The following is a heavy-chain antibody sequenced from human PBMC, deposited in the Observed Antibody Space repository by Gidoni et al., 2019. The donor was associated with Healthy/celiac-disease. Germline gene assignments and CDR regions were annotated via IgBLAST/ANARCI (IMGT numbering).Heavy chain of an antibody. V-gene: IGHV2-70*01. CDR2: IDWDDDK. Sequence: QVTLRESGPALVKPTQTLTLTCTFSGFSLSTSGICVSWIRQPPGKALEWLALIDWDDDKYYSTSLKTRLTISKDTSKNQVVLTMTNMDPVDTATYYCERSEEGGGSYYGWFDPWGQGTLVTVSS. CDR1: GFSLSTSGIC. CDR3: ERSEEGGGSYYGWFDP. D-gene: IGHD1-26*01. J-gene: IGHJ5*02.